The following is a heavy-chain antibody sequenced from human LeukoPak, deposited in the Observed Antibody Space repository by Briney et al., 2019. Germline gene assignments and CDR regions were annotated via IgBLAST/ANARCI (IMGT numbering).Heavy chain of an antibody. Sequence: SVKVSCKASGGTFSSYAISWVRQAPGQGLEWMGGIIPIFGTANYAQKFQGRVTITTDESTSTAYMELSSLRSEDTALYYCARDRVSGSYLLAAFDIWGQGTMVTVSS. CDR1: GGTFSSYA. CDR3: ARDRVSGSYLLAAFDI. V-gene: IGHV1-69*05. D-gene: IGHD1-26*01. CDR2: IIPIFGTA. J-gene: IGHJ3*02.